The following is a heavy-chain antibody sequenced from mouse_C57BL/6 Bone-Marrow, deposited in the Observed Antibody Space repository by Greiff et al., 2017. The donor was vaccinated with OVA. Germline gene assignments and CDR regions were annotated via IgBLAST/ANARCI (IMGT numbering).Heavy chain of an antibody. CDR3: ARGAITTVNY. J-gene: IGHJ2*01. Sequence: EVKLMESGGGLVKPGGSLKLSCAASGFTFSSYAMSWVRQTPEKRLEWVATISDGGSYTYYPDNVKGRFTISRDNAKNNLYLQMSHLKSEDTAMYYCARGAITTVNYWGQGTTLTVSS. CDR2: ISDGGSYT. V-gene: IGHV5-4*03. D-gene: IGHD1-1*01. CDR1: GFTFSSYA.